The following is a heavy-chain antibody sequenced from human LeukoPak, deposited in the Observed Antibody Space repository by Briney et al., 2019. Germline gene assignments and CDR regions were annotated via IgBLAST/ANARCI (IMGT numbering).Heavy chain of an antibody. V-gene: IGHV1-8*03. CDR2: MNPNSGNT. D-gene: IGHD5/OR15-5a*01. J-gene: IGHJ5*01. CDR1: GYTFTNYD. CDR3: ARIPTPASTYARWFDS. Sequence: ASVKVSCKASGYTFTNYDINWVRQATGQGLEWMGWMNPNSGNTGYAQKFQGRVTITRNTSIGTAYMELSSLRSEDTAVYYCARIPTPASTYARWFDSWGQGTLATVSS.